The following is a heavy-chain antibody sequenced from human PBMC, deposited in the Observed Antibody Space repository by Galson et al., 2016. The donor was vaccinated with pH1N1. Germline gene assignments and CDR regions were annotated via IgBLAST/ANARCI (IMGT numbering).Heavy chain of an antibody. J-gene: IGHJ4*02. CDR3: ARILRTLVFDY. Sequence: SVKVSCKASGYNFNVYYMHWVRQAPGQGLQWMGWIDPNSGTTYYAQKFQGRVTMTRDTPISTAYMELSGLTSDDTALYYCARILRTLVFDYWGQGTLVTVSS. CDR1: GYNFNVYY. CDR2: IDPNSGTT. V-gene: IGHV1-2*02. D-gene: IGHD3-9*01.